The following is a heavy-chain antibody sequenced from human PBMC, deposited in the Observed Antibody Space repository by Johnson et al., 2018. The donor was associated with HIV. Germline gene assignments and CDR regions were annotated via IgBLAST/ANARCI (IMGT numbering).Heavy chain of an antibody. Sequence: QVQLVESGGGVVQPGRSLGLSCAASGFTFSTYAMDWVRQAPGKGLEWVAVISSDGSNKYYADSVKGRFTISRDNSKNTLYLQMNSLRPEDTAVYYCAREWVLTTGAFDIWGQGTMVTVSS. CDR2: ISSDGSNK. CDR3: AREWVLTTGAFDI. CDR1: GFTFSTYA. D-gene: IGHD4/OR15-4a*01. J-gene: IGHJ3*02. V-gene: IGHV3-30-3*01.